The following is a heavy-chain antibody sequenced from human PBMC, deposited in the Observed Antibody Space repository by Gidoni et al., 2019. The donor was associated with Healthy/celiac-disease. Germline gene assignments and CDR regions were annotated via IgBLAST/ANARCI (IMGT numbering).Heavy chain of an antibody. CDR3: ASTGGYAAY. J-gene: IGHJ4*02. D-gene: IGHD2-8*02. CDR2: IKQDGSEK. CDR1: GFTFSSYW. V-gene: IGHV3-7*03. Sequence: EVQLVESGGGLVQPGGSLRLSCAASGFTFSSYWMSWLRQAPGKGLEWVAKIKQDGSEKDYVDSVKGGFTISRDNAKNSRYLQMNSLRAEDTAVYYCASTGGYAAYWGQGTLVTVSS.